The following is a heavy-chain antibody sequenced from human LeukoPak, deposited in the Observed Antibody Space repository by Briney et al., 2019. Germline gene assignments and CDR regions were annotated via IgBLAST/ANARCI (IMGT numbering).Heavy chain of an antibody. Sequence: SETLSLTCTVSGGSVSSYYWSWVRQPPGKGLEWIGFIYFSGRTNYNPSLNSRVTISLDTSRNQFSLKLNSVTAADTAVYYCAKSNGYGLIDIWGQGTMVTVSS. CDR1: GGSVSSYY. CDR2: IYFSGRT. J-gene: IGHJ3*02. CDR3: AKSNGYGLIDI. D-gene: IGHD3-10*01. V-gene: IGHV4-59*02.